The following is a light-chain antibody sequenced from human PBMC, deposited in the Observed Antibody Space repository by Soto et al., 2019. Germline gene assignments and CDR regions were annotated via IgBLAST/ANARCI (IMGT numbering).Light chain of an antibody. CDR3: SSYTSSRNYV. Sequence: QSVLTQAPAVSGAPGQRVTISCTGSSSNIGAGYDVHWYQQLPGTAPKLMIFEVSNRPSGISSRFSGSKSGNTASLTISGLQAEDEADYYCSSYTSSRNYVFGTGTKVTVL. J-gene: IGLJ1*01. CDR1: SSNIGAGYD. CDR2: EVS. V-gene: IGLV1-40*01.